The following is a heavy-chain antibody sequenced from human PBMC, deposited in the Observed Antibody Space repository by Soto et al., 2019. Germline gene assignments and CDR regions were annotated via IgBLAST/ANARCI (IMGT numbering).Heavy chain of an antibody. V-gene: IGHV1-18*01. D-gene: IGHD3-22*01. CDR1: GYTFTSYG. CDR2: INIYSGDA. Sequence: QVRLEQSGPEVKKTGASVKVSCKASGYTFTSYGISWVRQAPGQGLEWMGWINIYSGDANYAQSFQDRVTMTRDTSTNTVYMEMRTLRSDDTAVYYCARALYYYDNSGLPSWGQGTLVTVSS. J-gene: IGHJ5*02. CDR3: ARALYYYDNSGLPS.